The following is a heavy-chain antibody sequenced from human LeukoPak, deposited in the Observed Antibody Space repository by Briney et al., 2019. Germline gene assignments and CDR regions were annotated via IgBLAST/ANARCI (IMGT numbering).Heavy chain of an antibody. D-gene: IGHD3-22*01. CDR1: GFIFSSSW. J-gene: IGHJ3*02. CDR3: ARTSSGYSSDVFDI. Sequence: GGSLRLSCAASGFIFSSSWMYWVRQAPGKGLVWVSGISNDGSSTRYADSVKGRITISRDNAKKRLYPQMNSLRAEDTAVYYCARTSSGYSSDVFDIWGQGTLVAVSS. CDR2: ISNDGSST. V-gene: IGHV3-74*01.